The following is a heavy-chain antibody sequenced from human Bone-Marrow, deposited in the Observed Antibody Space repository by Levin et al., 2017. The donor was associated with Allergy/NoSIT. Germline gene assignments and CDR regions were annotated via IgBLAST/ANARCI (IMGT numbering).Heavy chain of an antibody. J-gene: IGHJ5*02. Sequence: SETLSLTCTVSGGSISSSSYYWGWIRQPPGKGLEWIGSIYYSGSTYYNPSLKSRVTISVDTSKNQFSLKLSSVTAADTAVYYCARHRDLVGANWFDPWGQGTLVTVSS. CDR3: ARHRDLVGANWFDP. CDR1: GGSISSSSYY. CDR2: IYYSGST. D-gene: IGHD1-26*01. V-gene: IGHV4-39*01.